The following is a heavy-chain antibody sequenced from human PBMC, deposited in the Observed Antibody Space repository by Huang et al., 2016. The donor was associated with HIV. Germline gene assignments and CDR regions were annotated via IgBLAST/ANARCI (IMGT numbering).Heavy chain of an antibody. CDR1: GGPFRSYS. D-gene: IGHD4-4*01. CDR3: ARGSLEYSVSSSLDY. CDR2: RMTVFDSP. Sequence: QVQLLQSGAEVKKPGSSVKVSCKASGGPFRSYSIAWVRPAPGQGLEWMASRMTVFDSPNYAQKLQGRVRVTADESTSTVYMELRDLRPDDTAVYFCARGSLEYSVSSSLDYWGQGTHVTVSS. J-gene: IGHJ4*02. V-gene: IGHV1-69*13.